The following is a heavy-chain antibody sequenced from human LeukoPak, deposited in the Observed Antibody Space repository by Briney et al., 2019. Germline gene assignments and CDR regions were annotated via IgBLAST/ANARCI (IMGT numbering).Heavy chain of an antibody. V-gene: IGHV5-51*01. CDR1: GYSFTSYW. CDR3: ARQSSGWYNWFDP. D-gene: IGHD6-19*01. CDR2: IYPGDSDT. J-gene: IGHJ5*02. Sequence: GESLKISCKGSGYSFTSYWIGWVRQMPGKGLEWMGIIYPGDSDTRYSPSFEGQVTISVAKSISTAYLQWSSLKASDTAMYYCARQSSGWYNWFDPWGQGTLVTVSS.